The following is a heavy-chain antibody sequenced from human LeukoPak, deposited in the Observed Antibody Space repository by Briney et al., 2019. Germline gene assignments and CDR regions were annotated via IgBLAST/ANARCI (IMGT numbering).Heavy chain of an antibody. CDR3: TRDAYNFNDFDY. D-gene: IGHD5-24*01. V-gene: IGHV3-30*01. CDR2: VSSHGNDG. J-gene: IGHJ4*02. Sequence: GGSLRLSCAVSEFTFSHFAMHWVRQAPGKGLEWVAVVSSHGNDGYYADSVKGRFTISRDNSKTTLYLQIDSLRVEDTAIYYCTRDAYNFNDFDYWGQGTLVTVSS. CDR1: EFTFSHFA.